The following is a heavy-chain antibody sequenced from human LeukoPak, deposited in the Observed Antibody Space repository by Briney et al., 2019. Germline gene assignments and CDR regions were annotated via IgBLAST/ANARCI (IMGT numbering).Heavy chain of an antibody. Sequence: PSETLSLTCTVSGGSISNYYWSWIRRSPGKGLEWIGYIYYSGSTNYNPSLKSRVTISVDTSKNQFSLKLSSVTAADTAVYYCARHPDYGGNFDSWGQGTLVTVSS. V-gene: IGHV4-59*08. CDR3: ARHPDYGGNFDS. CDR2: IYYSGST. CDR1: GGSISNYY. J-gene: IGHJ4*02. D-gene: IGHD4-23*01.